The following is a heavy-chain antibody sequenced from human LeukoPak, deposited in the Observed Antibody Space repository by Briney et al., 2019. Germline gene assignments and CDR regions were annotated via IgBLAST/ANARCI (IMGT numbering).Heavy chain of an antibody. D-gene: IGHD3-16*02. CDR3: ARAKGRAIWGSYRPNWFDP. V-gene: IGHV1-18*01. CDR1: GYTFTSYG. Sequence: ASVKVSCKASGYTFTSYGISWVRQAPGQGLEWMGRISAYNGNTNYAQKLQGRVTMTTDTSTSTAYMELRSLRSDDTAVYYCARAKGRAIWGSYRPNWFDPWGQGTLVTVSS. CDR2: ISAYNGNT. J-gene: IGHJ5*02.